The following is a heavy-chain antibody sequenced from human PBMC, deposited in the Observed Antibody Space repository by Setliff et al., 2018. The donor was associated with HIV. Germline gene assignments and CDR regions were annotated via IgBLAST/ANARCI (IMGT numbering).Heavy chain of an antibody. Sequence: NPSETLSLTCTVSGDSISSYSWNWIRQSPGGGLEWIGFIFSSGSTKYNPSLQSRVTMSIDTSKNQFSLRLTFVTAADTAVYYCARRIDDSGSFPDKNWFDTWGQGSLVTVSS. D-gene: IGHD3-10*01. V-gene: IGHV4-4*09. CDR3: ARRIDDSGSFPDKNWFDT. CDR2: IFSSGST. CDR1: GDSISSYS. J-gene: IGHJ5*02.